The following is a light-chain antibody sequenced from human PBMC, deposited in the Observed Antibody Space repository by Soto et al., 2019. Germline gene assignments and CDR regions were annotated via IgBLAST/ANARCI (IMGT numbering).Light chain of an antibody. V-gene: IGKV3-15*01. CDR2: DTS. CDR3: QHYNSYSEA. J-gene: IGKJ1*01. Sequence: IVVTQSPATLYASPWERVTSYCRASQFVSTRLAWYQQRPGQVPRLLIYDTSTRAPGISARFSGSGSGTEFTLTISSLQPDDFATYYCQHYNSYSEAFGQGTKVDIK. CDR1: QFVSTR.